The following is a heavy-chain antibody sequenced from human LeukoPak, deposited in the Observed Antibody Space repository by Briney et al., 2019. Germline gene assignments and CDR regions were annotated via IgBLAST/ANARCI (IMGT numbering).Heavy chain of an antibody. V-gene: IGHV3-23*01. Sequence: GGSLRLSCAASGFTFSSYSMNWVRQAPGKGLEWVSAISGSGGSTYYADSVKGRFTISRDNSKNTLYLQMNSLRAEDTAVYYCAKLGLYYYGSGSYYRRAHDYWGQGTLVTVSS. J-gene: IGHJ4*02. CDR3: AKLGLYYYGSGSYYRRAHDY. CDR1: GFTFSSYS. D-gene: IGHD3-10*01. CDR2: ISGSGGST.